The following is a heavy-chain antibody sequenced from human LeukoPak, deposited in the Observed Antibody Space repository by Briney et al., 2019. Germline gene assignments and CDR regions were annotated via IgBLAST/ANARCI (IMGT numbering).Heavy chain of an antibody. V-gene: IGHV3-48*01. CDR2: ISSSSHTI. CDR1: GFTFRSYS. CDR3: ASTAGYFNY. D-gene: IGHD3-22*01. Sequence: PGGSLRLSCAASGFTFRSYSMNWVRQVPGKGLEWISYISSSSHTIYCEDSVRGRFTISRDNAKNSLRLQMNSLRAEDTGIYYCASTAGYFNYWGQGTLVTVSS. J-gene: IGHJ4*02.